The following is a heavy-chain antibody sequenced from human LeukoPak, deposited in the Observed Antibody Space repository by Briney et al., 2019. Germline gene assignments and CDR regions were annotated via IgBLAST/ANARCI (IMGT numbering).Heavy chain of an antibody. CDR1: GFTFSSYS. CDR3: ARDPGSSSWYPFDY. V-gene: IGHV3-21*01. CDR2: ISSSSSYI. J-gene: IGHJ4*02. Sequence: GGSLRLSCAASGFTFSSYSMNWVRQAPGKGLEWVSSISSSSSYIYYADSVEGRFTISRDNAKNSLYLQMNSLRAEDTAVYYCARDPGSSSWYPFDYWGQGTLVTVSS. D-gene: IGHD6-13*01.